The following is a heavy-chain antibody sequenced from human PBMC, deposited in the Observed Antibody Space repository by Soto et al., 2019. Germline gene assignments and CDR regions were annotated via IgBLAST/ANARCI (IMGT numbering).Heavy chain of an antibody. D-gene: IGHD2-15*01. CDR3: AKRRGAGGHFDY. CDR2: VSIGGST. Sequence: DVQLLESGGGLVQPEGSLRLSCAASGFTFSSYAMGWVRQGPGKGLEWVAVVSIGGSTHYAASVRGRFTISRDNSKNTLSLQMKSLTAEDTAVYFCAKRRGAGGHFDYWGQGALVTVSS. CDR1: GFTFSSYA. J-gene: IGHJ4*02. V-gene: IGHV3-23*01.